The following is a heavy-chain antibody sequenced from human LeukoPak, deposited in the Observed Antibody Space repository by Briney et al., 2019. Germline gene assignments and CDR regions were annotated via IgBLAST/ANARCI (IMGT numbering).Heavy chain of an antibody. CDR3: ARGITIFGVVSHHQPREFDY. CDR2: ISAYNGNT. J-gene: IGHJ4*02. D-gene: IGHD3-3*01. CDR1: GYTFTSCG. Sequence: GASVKVSCKASGYTFTSCGISWVRHAPGQGLEWMGWISAYNGNTNYAQKLQGRVTMTTDTSTITAYKELRSLRSDDTAVYYCARGITIFGVVSHHQPREFDYWGQGTLVTVSS. V-gene: IGHV1-18*01.